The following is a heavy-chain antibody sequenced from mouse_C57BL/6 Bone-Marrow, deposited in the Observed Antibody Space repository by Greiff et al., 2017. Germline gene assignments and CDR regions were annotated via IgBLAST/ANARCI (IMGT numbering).Heavy chain of an antibody. J-gene: IGHJ3*01. V-gene: IGHV1-4*01. Sequence: QVQLQQSGAELARPGASVKMSCTASGYTFTSYTMHWVKQRPGQGLEWIGYINPSSGYTKYTQKFKDKATLTADKSSSTAYMQLSSLTSEDSAVDYCARGQYSNYVVAYWGQGTLVTVSA. CDR3: ARGQYSNYVVAY. CDR2: INPSSGYT. CDR1: GYTFTSYT. D-gene: IGHD2-5*01.